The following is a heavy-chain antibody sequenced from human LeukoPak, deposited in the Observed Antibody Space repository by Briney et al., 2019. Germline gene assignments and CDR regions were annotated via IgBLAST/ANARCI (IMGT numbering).Heavy chain of an antibody. V-gene: IGHV3-7*04. Sequence: GGSLRLPCAASGFSLSNYWMSWVRQAPGKGLEWVADIKQDGSEKYYVDSVKGRFTISRDNAKNSLFLRMNSLRAEDTAVYYCARDQWQWLGHFDYWGQGTLVTVSS. CDR2: IKQDGSEK. D-gene: IGHD6-19*01. J-gene: IGHJ4*02. CDR1: GFSLSNYW. CDR3: ARDQWQWLGHFDY.